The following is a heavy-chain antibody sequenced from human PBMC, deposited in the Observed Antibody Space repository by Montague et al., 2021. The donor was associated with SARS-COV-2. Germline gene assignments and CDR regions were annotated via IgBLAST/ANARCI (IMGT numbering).Heavy chain of an antibody. CDR2: IYYSGST. Sequence: SETLSLTCTLSGGSVGSSHYYWAWIRQPPGKGLEWIGTIYYSGSTYYXPSPRSRVTIDVDASTNQFSLKLHPVTAADTAVYFCARGLYNWNYEHWFDTWGQGTLVTVSS. J-gene: IGHJ5*02. CDR3: ARGLYNWNYEHWFDT. V-gene: IGHV4-39*01. CDR1: GGSVGSSHYY. D-gene: IGHD1-7*01.